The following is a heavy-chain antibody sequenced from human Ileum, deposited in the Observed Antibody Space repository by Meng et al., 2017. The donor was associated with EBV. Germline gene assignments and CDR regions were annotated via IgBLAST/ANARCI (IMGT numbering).Heavy chain of an antibody. V-gene: IGHV4-34*01. CDR2: INESGST. D-gene: IGHD3-3*01. CDR3: RNAFCSAAAGCSDY. Sequence: QVQPQQWGAGLLKPSETLSITCADYGGSFRGNYWSWIRQSPGKRLERIGEINESGSTNYNPSLKSRVTILMDTSKNQFSLKLTSVTAADAAVYYCRNAFCSAAAGCSDYWGQGTLVTVSS. CDR1: GGSFRGNY. J-gene: IGHJ4*02.